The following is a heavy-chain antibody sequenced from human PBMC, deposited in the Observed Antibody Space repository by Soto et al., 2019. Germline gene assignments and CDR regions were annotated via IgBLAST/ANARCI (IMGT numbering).Heavy chain of an antibody. V-gene: IGHV3-23*01. CDR2: ISVGGEST. CDR1: GFTFSSYA. J-gene: IGHJ5*02. Sequence: PGGSLRLSCTASGFTFSSYAMNWVRQAPGKGLEWVSGISVGGESTYYADSVKGRFTISRDNSKNTLFLQMNNLRAEDTAVYYCVKRQGFDPWGQGTLVTVS. CDR3: VKRQGFDP.